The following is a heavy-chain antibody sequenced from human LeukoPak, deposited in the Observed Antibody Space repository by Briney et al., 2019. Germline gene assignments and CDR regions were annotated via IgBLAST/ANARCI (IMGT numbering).Heavy chain of an antibody. J-gene: IGHJ4*02. V-gene: IGHV4-34*01. CDR2: INHSGST. CDR3: AREFPSPAYYYGSGSGTFDY. CDR1: GGSFSGYY. D-gene: IGHD3-10*01. Sequence: SETLSLTCAVYGGSFSGYYWSWIRQPPGKGLEWIGEINHSGSTNYNPSLKSRVTISVDTSKNQFSLKLSSVTAADTAVYYCAREFPSPAYYYGSGSGTFDYWGQGTLVTVSS.